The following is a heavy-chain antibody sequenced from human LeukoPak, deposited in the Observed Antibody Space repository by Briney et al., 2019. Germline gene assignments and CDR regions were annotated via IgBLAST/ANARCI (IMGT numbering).Heavy chain of an antibody. D-gene: IGHD3-22*01. V-gene: IGHV3-20*01. J-gene: IGHJ4*02. CDR1: GFTFDDYG. CDR3: ARSSGGYYYDSSGFPDY. CDR2: INWNGGST. Sequence: GGSLRLSCAASGFTFDDYGMSWVRQAPGKGLEWVSGINWNGGSTGYADSVKGRFTISRDNAKNSLYLQMNSLRAEDTALYHCARSSGGYYYDSSGFPDYWGQGTLVTVSS.